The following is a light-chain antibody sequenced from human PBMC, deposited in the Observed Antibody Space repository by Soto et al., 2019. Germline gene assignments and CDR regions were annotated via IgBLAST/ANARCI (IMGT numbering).Light chain of an antibody. CDR1: SSDVGSYNL. Sequence: QSALTQPASVSWSPGQSITISCTGTSSDVGSYNLVSWYQQHPGKAPKLMIYEGSKRPSGVSNRFSGSKSGNTASLTISGLQAEDEADYYCCSYAGSSTRSYVFGTGTKLTVL. V-gene: IGLV2-23*01. CDR2: EGS. J-gene: IGLJ1*01. CDR3: CSYAGSSTRSYV.